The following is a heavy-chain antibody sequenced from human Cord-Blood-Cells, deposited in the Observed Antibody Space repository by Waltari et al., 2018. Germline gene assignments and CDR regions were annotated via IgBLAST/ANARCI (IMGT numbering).Heavy chain of an antibody. CDR1: GGSIRSYY. Sequence: QVQLQESGPGLVKPSETLPLTCTGSGGSIRSYYWSWIRPPPGRGLEWIGYIYYSGSTNYNPSLKSRVTISVDTSKNQFSLKLSSVTAADTAVYYCARVRPITGTTFGYYYYGMDVWGQGTTVTVSS. D-gene: IGHD1-20*01. J-gene: IGHJ6*02. CDR2: IYYSGST. V-gene: IGHV4-59*01. CDR3: ARVRPITGTTFGYYYYGMDV.